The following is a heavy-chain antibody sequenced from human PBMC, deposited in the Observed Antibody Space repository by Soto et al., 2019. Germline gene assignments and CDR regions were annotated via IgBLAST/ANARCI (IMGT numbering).Heavy chain of an antibody. Sequence: PSETLSLTCAVYGGSFSGYYWSWIRQPPGKGLEWIGYIYYSGSTNYNPSLKSRVTISVDTSKNQFSLKLSSVTAADTAVYYCARAGSVGAFDIWGQGTMVTVSS. J-gene: IGHJ3*02. V-gene: IGHV4-59*01. CDR1: GGSFSGYY. CDR2: IYYSGST. D-gene: IGHD1-26*01. CDR3: ARAGSVGAFDI.